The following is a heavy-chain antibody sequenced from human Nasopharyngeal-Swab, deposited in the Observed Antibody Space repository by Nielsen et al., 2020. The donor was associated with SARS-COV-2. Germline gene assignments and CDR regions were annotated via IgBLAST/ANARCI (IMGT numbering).Heavy chain of an antibody. D-gene: IGHD3-16*02. CDR1: GFSFSTYW. Sequence: GESLKISCAASGFSFSTYWMTWVRQAPGKGLEWVANIKQDGCEKYYVDSVKGRFTVSRDNPKNILYLQVNSLRAEDTAVYYCARQGVFVPAYFHQYYMDVWGKGTTVTVSS. J-gene: IGHJ6*03. V-gene: IGHV3-7*03. CDR2: IKQDGCEK. CDR3: ARQGVFVPAYFHQYYMDV.